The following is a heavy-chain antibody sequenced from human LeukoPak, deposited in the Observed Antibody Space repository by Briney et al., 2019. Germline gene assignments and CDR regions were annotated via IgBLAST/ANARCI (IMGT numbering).Heavy chain of an antibody. Sequence: SETLSLTCAVSGGSISSYYWSWIRQPPGKGLEWIGYIYYSGSTNYNPSLKSRVTISVDTSKNHFSLKLSSVTAADTAVYYCARGPGGYSYGYYFDYWGQGTLVTVSS. CDR2: IYYSGST. CDR3: ARGPGGYSYGYYFDY. V-gene: IGHV4-59*01. J-gene: IGHJ4*02. CDR1: GGSISSYY. D-gene: IGHD5-18*01.